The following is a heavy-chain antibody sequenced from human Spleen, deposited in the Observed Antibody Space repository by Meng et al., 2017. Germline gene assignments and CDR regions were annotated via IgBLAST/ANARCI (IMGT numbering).Heavy chain of an antibody. CDR1: GYSFTGYG. CDR3: ARESFQFGDY. V-gene: IGHV1-18*01. J-gene: IGHJ4*02. D-gene: IGHD3-10*01. Sequence: QVQLVQSVAEVKKSGAAVKVSCKASGYSFTGYGITWVREAPGQGLEWMGWISAYDGNTKYAQKFQDRVILTTDTSTSTAYMELRSLRSDDTAVYFCARESFQFGDYWGQGTLVTVSS. CDR2: ISAYDGNT.